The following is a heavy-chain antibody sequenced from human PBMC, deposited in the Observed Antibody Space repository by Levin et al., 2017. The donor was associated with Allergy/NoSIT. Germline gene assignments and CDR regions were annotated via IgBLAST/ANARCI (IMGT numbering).Heavy chain of an antibody. Sequence: GGSLRLSCAASGFTFSSYCMNWVRQAPGKGLEWVSSITSSSSYIYYADSVKGRFTISRDNAKNSPYLQMNTLRAEDTAIYFCARGDVYNNYVVDYWGRGTLVTVSS. CDR2: ITSSSSYI. V-gene: IGHV3-21*01. CDR1: GFTFSSYC. CDR3: ARGDVYNNYVVDY. J-gene: IGHJ4*02. D-gene: IGHD5-24*01.